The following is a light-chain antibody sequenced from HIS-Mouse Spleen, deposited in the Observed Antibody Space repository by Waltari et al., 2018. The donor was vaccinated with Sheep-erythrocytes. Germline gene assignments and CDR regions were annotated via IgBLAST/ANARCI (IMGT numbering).Light chain of an antibody. J-gene: IGKJ4*01. CDR1: QSVLYSSNNKNY. CDR2: WAS. CDR3: QQYYSTLT. V-gene: IGKV4-1*01. Sequence: DIVMTQSPDSLAVSLGERATINCTPSQSVLYSSNNKNYLAWYQQKPGQPPKLLIYWASTRESGVPDRFSGSGSGTDFTLTISSLQAEDVAVYYCQQYYSTLTFGGGTKVEIK.